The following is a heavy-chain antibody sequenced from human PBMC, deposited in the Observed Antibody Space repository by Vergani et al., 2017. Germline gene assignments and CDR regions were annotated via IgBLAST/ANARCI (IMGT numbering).Heavy chain of an antibody. D-gene: IGHD2-2*02. V-gene: IGHV1-69*06. J-gene: IGHJ4*02. Sequence: QVQLVQSGAEVKKPGSSVKVSCKASGGTFSSYAISWVRQAPGQGLEWMGGIIPIFGTANYAQKFQGRVTITADKSTSTAYMELSSLRSEDTAVYYCARASLYCSSTSCYRGYYFDYWGQGTLVTVSS. CDR1: GGTFSSYA. CDR2: IIPIFGTA. CDR3: ARASLYCSSTSCYRGYYFDY.